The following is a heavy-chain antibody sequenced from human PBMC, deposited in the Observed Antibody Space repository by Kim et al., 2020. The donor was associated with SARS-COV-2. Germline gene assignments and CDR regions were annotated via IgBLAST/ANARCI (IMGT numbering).Heavy chain of an antibody. J-gene: IGHJ6*03. CDR1: GFTFGDYA. CDR2: ISRNSDSV. Sequence: GGSLRLSCAASGFTFGDYAMHWVRQAPGKGLEWVSGISRNSDSVDYADSAKGRFTISRENGKNSLYLQMDSLRAEDTAVYYCVKDHFFAPAAEGFYYMDVWGKGTMVTVSS. CDR3: VKDHFFAPAAEGFYYMDV. V-gene: IGHV3-9*01. D-gene: IGHD2-2*01.